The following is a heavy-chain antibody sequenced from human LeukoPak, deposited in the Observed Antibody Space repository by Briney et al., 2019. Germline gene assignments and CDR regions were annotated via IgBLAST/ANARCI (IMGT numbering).Heavy chain of an antibody. V-gene: IGHV4-34*01. CDR3: ARHRWLGGFDY. CDR2: INHSGST. D-gene: IGHD6-19*01. J-gene: IGHJ4*02. Sequence: SETLSLTCAVYGGSFSGYYWSWIRHPPGKGLEWSGEINHSGSTNYNPSLKSRVTISVDPSKNQFSLKLSSVTAADTAVYYCARHRWLGGFDYWGQGTLVTVSS. CDR1: GGSFSGYY.